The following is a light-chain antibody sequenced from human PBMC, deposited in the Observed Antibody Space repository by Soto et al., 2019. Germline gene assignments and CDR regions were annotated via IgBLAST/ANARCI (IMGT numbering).Light chain of an antibody. V-gene: IGKV1-5*01. CDR1: QTVINW. CDR2: DAS. J-gene: IGKJ1*01. Sequence: DVHMTQSPYTLSASLGDRVIITCRASQTVINWLAWCQQRLGKAPQLLISDASRLESGVPSRCSGSGSGTEFTLTISSLQPDDSATYYCQQYKSYSPRTFGQGTKVDIK. CDR3: QQYKSYSPRT.